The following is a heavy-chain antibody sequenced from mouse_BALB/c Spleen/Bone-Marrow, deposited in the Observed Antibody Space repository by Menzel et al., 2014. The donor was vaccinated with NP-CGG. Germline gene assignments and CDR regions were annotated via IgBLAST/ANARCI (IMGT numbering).Heavy chain of an antibody. V-gene: IGHV5-12*02. Sequence: EVHLVESGGGLVQPGGSLKLSCATSGFTFSDYYMYWVRQTPEKRLEWVAYISNGGGSTYYPDTVKGRFTISRDNAKNTLCLQMSRLKSEDTAMYYCARHSDYDYFDYWGQGTTLTVSS. CDR2: ISNGGGST. CDR3: ARHSDYDYFDY. J-gene: IGHJ2*01. CDR1: GFTFSDYY. D-gene: IGHD2-4*01.